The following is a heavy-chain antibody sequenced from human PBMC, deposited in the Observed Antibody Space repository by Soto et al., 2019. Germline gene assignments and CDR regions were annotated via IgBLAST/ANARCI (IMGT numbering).Heavy chain of an antibody. D-gene: IGHD3-16*02. Sequence: SETLSLTCTVSGGSVSSGSYYWSWIRQPPGKGLEWIGYIYYSGSTNYNPSLKSRATISVDTSKNHFSLKLCSVTVADTAVYYCARVYLNYDYVWGSYRYFPDAFDIWGQGTMVTVSS. CDR2: IYYSGST. J-gene: IGHJ3*02. CDR3: ARVYLNYDYVWGSYRYFPDAFDI. V-gene: IGHV4-61*01. CDR1: GGSVSSGSYY.